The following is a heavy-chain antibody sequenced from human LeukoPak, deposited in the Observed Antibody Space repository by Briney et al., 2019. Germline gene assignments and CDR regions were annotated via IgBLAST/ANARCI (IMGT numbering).Heavy chain of an antibody. V-gene: IGHV1-18*01. J-gene: IGHJ5*02. D-gene: IGHD2-15*01. CDR2: ISAYNGNT. CDR1: GYTFASYG. CDR3: ARDAHVVVVAATHNWFDP. Sequence: ASVKVSCKASGYTFASYGISWVRQAPRQGLEWMGWISAYNGNTNYAQKLQGRVTMTTDTSTSTAYMELRSLRSDDTAVYYCARDAHVVVVAATHNWFDPWGQGTLVTVSS.